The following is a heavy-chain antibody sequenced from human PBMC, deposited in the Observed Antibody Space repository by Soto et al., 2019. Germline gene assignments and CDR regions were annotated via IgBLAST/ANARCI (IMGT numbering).Heavy chain of an antibody. Sequence: SDTLSLTCAVSGGSISIGYWWTWVRQPPGKGLEWIGHVWHSGGTNDNPSLKSRVSISVDKSKNQFSLKLSSVTAADTAVYYCARGLITGSHYSGGWYYFDSWGQGTQVTVS. D-gene: IGHD6-19*01. J-gene: IGHJ4*02. V-gene: IGHV4-4*02. CDR2: VWHSGGT. CDR1: GGSISIGYW. CDR3: ARGLITGSHYSGGWYYFDS.